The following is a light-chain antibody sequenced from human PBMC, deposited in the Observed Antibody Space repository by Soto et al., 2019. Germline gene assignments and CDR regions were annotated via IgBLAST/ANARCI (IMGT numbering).Light chain of an antibody. J-gene: IGKJ5*01. CDR3: QQYNNWFSIP. Sequence: EIVMTQSPATLSVSAGERAILSCSASQSVSNKLAWYQQKPGQAPRLVIYDTYTRATGIPARFSGSGSGTEFTLTISSLQSEDFAVYYCQQYNNWFSIPFCQGTRLEIK. V-gene: IGKV3-15*01. CDR2: DTY. CDR1: QSVSNK.